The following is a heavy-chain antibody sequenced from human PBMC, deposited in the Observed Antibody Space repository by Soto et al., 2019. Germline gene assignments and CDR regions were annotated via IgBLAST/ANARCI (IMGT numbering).Heavy chain of an antibody. D-gene: IGHD3-22*01. Sequence: GGSLRLSCAASGFTFSIYAMSWFRQAPGKGLEWVSAISGSGGSTYYADSVKGRFTISRDNSKNTLYLQMNSLRAEDTAVYYCAKNGGPYYYDSSGYYDYFDYWGQGTLVTVSS. CDR1: GFTFSIYA. J-gene: IGHJ4*02. V-gene: IGHV3-23*01. CDR2: ISGSGGST. CDR3: AKNGGPYYYDSSGYYDYFDY.